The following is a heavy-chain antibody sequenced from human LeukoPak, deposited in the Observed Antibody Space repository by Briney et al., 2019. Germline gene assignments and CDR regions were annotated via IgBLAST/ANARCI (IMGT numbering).Heavy chain of an antibody. CDR2: IYYRGST. D-gene: IGHD3-9*01. J-gene: IGHJ3*02. Sequence: PSETLSLTCTVSGGSISSYYWSWIRQPPGKGLEWSGYIYYRGSTNYNPSLKSRVTISVDTSKNQFSLKPSSVTAADTAVYYCARDLAYYDILTGYSTDAFDIWGQGTMVTVSS. CDR1: GGSISSYY. V-gene: IGHV4-59*12. CDR3: ARDLAYYDILTGYSTDAFDI.